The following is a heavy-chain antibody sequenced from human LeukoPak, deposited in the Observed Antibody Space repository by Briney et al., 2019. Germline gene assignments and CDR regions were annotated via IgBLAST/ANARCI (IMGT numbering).Heavy chain of an antibody. V-gene: IGHV3-13*01. J-gene: IGHJ6*03. D-gene: IGHD1-1*01. CDR2: IGTASDT. CDR1: GFTFSSFV. CDR3: ARGPPRGKYYYMDV. Sequence: GGSLRLSCAASGFTFSSFVMHWVRQPTGQGLEWVSTIGTASDTYYPGSVEGRFTLSRDNAKNSLYLQMNSLTAGDTAVYYCARGPPRGKYYYMDVWGKGTTVTVSS.